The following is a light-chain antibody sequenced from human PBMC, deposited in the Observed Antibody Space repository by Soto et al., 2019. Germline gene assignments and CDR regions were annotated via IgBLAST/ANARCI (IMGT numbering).Light chain of an antibody. CDR2: GAS. CDR1: QSVTNNY. Sequence: EIVLTQSPGTLSLSPGERATLSCRASQSVTNNYLAWYQQKPGQAPRLLIYGASLSVTGIPDRFSGSGSGTDFTLTISGLEPEDFAVYYCQLYGSSPPFTFGPGTKVDIK. J-gene: IGKJ3*01. V-gene: IGKV3-20*01. CDR3: QLYGSSPPFT.